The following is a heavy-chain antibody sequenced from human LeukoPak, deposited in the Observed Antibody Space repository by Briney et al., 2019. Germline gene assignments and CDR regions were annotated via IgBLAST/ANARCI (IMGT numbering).Heavy chain of an antibody. V-gene: IGHV3-15*01. CDR1: GFTFSNAW. D-gene: IGHD1-26*01. Sequence: GGSLTLSCAASGFTFSNAWMSWVRQAPGKGLEWVGRINTKTDGRTTDYAAPVKGRFTISRDDSKNTLYLQMNSLKTEDTAVYYCTTGPIALYSGISVPWGQGTLVTVSS. CDR2: INTKTDGRTT. CDR3: TTGPIALYSGISVP. J-gene: IGHJ5*02.